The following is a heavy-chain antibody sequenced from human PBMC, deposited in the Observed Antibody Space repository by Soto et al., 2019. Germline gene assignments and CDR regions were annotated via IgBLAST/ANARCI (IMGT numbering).Heavy chain of an antibody. CDR2: ISSSSSYT. Sequence: GGSLRLSCAASGFTLSNYAVNWVRQAPGKGLEWVSYISSSSSYTNYADSVKGRFTISRDNAKNSLYLQMNSLRAEDTAVYYCARERTTGTYNYWGQGTLVTVSS. D-gene: IGHD1-1*01. J-gene: IGHJ4*02. CDR3: ARERTTGTYNY. V-gene: IGHV3-21*05. CDR1: GFTLSNYA.